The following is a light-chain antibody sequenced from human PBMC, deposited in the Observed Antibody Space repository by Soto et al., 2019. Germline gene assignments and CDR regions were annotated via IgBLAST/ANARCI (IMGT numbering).Light chain of an antibody. V-gene: IGKV3-20*01. CDR1: QSVSSSY. Sequence: EIVLTQSPGTLSLSPGERATLSCRASQSVSSSYLAWYQQKPGQAPRLLIYGASSRATGIPDRFSGSGSGTDFTLTISRLEPEDFAVYYCQQYGNSPPITFGGGTKVDI. CDR3: QQYGNSPPIT. CDR2: GAS. J-gene: IGKJ4*01.